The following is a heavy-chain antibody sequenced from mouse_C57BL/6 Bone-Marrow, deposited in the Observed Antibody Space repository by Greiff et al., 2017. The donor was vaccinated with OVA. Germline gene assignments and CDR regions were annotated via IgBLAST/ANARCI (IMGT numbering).Heavy chain of an antibody. CDR3: TPPYYGSRAWFAY. CDR1: GFNIKDDY. J-gene: IGHJ3*01. V-gene: IGHV14-4*01. D-gene: IGHD1-1*01. CDR2: IDPENGDT. Sequence: EVQVVESGAELVRPGASVKLSCTASGFNIKDDYMHWVKQRPEQGLEWIGWIDPENGDTEYASKFQGKATITADTSSNTAYLQLSSLTSEDTAVYYCTPPYYGSRAWFAYWGQGTLVTVSA.